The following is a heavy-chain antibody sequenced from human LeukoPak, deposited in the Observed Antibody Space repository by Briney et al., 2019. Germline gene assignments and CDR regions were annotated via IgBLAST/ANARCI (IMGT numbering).Heavy chain of an antibody. D-gene: IGHD6-13*01. CDR2: ISSAGTT. CDR3: ARDLEAANTYYFDY. CDR1: GFTFSTYW. V-gene: IGHV3-66*01. Sequence: GGSLRLSCAASGFTFSTYWMSWVRQAPGKGLEWVSIISSAGTTYYADSVKGRFTISRDNSKNTVYLQVNSLRDEDTAVYYCARDLEAANTYYFDYWGQGTMVTVSS. J-gene: IGHJ4*02.